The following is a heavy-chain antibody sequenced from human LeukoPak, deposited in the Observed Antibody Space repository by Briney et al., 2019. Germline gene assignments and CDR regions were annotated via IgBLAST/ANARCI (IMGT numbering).Heavy chain of an antibody. CDR1: GYTFTSYY. CDR2: INPSGGST. V-gene: IGHV1-46*01. D-gene: IGHD2-2*01. J-gene: IGHJ5*02. Sequence: ASVKVSCKASGYTFTSYYMHWVRQAPGQGLERMGIINPSGGSTSYAQKFQGRVTMTRDTSTSTVYMELSSLRSEDTAVYYCALVVPAAGNWFDPWAQGTLVTVSS. CDR3: ALVVPAAGNWFDP.